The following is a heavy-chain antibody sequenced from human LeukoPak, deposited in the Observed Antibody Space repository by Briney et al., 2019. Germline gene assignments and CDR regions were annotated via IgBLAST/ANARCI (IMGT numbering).Heavy chain of an antibody. V-gene: IGHV4-39*07. D-gene: IGHD3-3*01. CDR3: ARGEDLGLRFLDGRTNWFDP. CDR1: GGSNNSYY. Sequence: PSETLSLTCTVSGGSNNSYYWSWIRQPPGKGLEWIGSIYYSGSTYYNPSLKSRVTISVDTSKNQFSLKLSSVTAADTAVYYCARGEDLGLRFLDGRTNWFDPWGQGTLVTVSS. J-gene: IGHJ5*02. CDR2: IYYSGST.